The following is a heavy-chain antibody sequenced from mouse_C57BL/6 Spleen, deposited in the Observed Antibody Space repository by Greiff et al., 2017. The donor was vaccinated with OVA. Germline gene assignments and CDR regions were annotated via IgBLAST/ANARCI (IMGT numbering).Heavy chain of an antibody. J-gene: IGHJ1*03. D-gene: IGHD1-1*01. V-gene: IGHV3-6*01. CDR3: ARDPGSSYDWYFDV. CDR2: ISYDGRN. CDR1: GYSITSGYY. Sequence: EVKLMESGPGLVKPSQSLSLTCSVTGYSITSGYYWNWIRQFPGNKLEWMGYISYDGRNNYNPSLKNRISITRDTSKNQFFLKLNSVTTEDTATYYCARDPGSSYDWYFDVWGTGTTVTVSS.